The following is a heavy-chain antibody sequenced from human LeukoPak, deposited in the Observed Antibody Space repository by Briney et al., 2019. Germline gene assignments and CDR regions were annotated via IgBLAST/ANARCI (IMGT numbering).Heavy chain of an antibody. CDR3: ARRAAARPLLYYGMDV. J-gene: IGHJ6*02. CDR2: INHSGST. V-gene: IGHV4-34*01. CDR1: GGSFSGYY. Sequence: SETLSLTCAVYGGSFSGYYWSWIRQPPGKGLEWIGGINHSGSTNYNPSLKSRVTISVDTSKNQFSLKLSSVTAADTAVYYCARRAAARPLLYYGMDVWGQGTTVTVSS. D-gene: IGHD6-6*01.